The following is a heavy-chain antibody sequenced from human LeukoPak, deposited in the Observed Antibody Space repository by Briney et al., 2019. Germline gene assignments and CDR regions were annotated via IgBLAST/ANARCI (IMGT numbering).Heavy chain of an antibody. D-gene: IGHD4/OR15-4a*01. CDR3: ARDPQGANYRYGMDV. CDR1: GLTFSNYW. Sequence: GGSLRLSCAVSGLTFSNYWMHWVRQAPGKGLVWVSRISNDGTSTSYADSVKGRFTISRDNAKNSLYLQMNSLRAEDTAVYYCARDPQGANYRYGMDVWGQGTTVTVSS. V-gene: IGHV3-74*01. CDR2: ISNDGTST. J-gene: IGHJ6*02.